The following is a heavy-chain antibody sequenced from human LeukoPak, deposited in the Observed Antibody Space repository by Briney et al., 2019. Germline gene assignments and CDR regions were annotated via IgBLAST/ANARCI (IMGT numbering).Heavy chain of an antibody. V-gene: IGHV2-70*11. J-gene: IGHJ4*02. CDR1: GFSLSTSGVC. CDR2: IDWDDDK. D-gene: IGHD5-12*01. CDR3: ARIWLTRSYYFDY. Sequence: SGPALVKPTQTLTLTCTFSGFSLSTSGVCASWIRQPPGKALEWLARIDWDDDKYYSTSLKTRLTISKDTPKNQVVLTMTNMDPVDTATYYCARIWLTRSYYFDYWGQGTLVTVSS.